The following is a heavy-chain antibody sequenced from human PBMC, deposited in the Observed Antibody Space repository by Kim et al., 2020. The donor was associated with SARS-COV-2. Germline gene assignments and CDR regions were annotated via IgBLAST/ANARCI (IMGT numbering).Heavy chain of an antibody. V-gene: IGHV3-23*01. Sequence: GGSLRLSCAASGFTFSSYAMSWVRQAPGKGLEWVSAISGSGGSTYYADSVKGRFTISRDNSKNTLYLQMNSLRAEDTAVYYCAKGYSGYAPLGWYFDLWGRGTLVTVSS. CDR1: GFTFSSYA. D-gene: IGHD5-12*01. CDR3: AKGYSGYAPLGWYFDL. J-gene: IGHJ2*01. CDR2: ISGSGGST.